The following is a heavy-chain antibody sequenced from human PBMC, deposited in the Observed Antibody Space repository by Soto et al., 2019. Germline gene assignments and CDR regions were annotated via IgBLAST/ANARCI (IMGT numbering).Heavy chain of an antibody. Sequence: ASMKVSCKASGYTLTSYDINWVRQATGPGLEWMGWMNPNSGNTGYAQKFQGRVTMTRNTSISTAYMELSSLRSEDTAVYYCASLTHCSGGSCYWFDPWGQGTLVTVSS. V-gene: IGHV1-8*01. D-gene: IGHD2-15*01. J-gene: IGHJ5*02. CDR1: GYTLTSYD. CDR2: MNPNSGNT. CDR3: ASLTHCSGGSCYWFDP.